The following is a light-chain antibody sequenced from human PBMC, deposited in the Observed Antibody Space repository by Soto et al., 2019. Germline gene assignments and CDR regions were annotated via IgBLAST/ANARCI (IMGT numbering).Light chain of an antibody. Sequence: EIVMTQSPATLSVSPGERATLSCRASQSVSRNLAWYQQKHGQAPRLLIYAASTRATGSPARFSGSGSGTEFTLTISSLQSEDFAVYYCQQYSNWPYTFGQVTKLEIK. J-gene: IGKJ2*01. CDR2: AAS. CDR1: QSVSRN. CDR3: QQYSNWPYT. V-gene: IGKV3-15*01.